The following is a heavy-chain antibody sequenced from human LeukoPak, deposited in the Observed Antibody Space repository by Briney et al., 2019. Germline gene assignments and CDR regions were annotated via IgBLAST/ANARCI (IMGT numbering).Heavy chain of an antibody. D-gene: IGHD5-12*01. CDR1: GYTFTGYY. Sequence: RASVKVSCKASGYTFTGYYMRWVRQAPGQGLEWMGWISPNSGGTNYAQKFQGRVTMTRDTSISTAYMELSRLRSDDTAVYYCAKDRARVGTMVDGFDIWGQGTMVTVST. V-gene: IGHV1-2*02. J-gene: IGHJ3*02. CDR3: AKDRARVGTMVDGFDI. CDR2: ISPNSGGT.